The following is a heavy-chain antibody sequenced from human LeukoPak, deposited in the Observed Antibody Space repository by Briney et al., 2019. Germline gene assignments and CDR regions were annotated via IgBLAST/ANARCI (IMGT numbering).Heavy chain of an antibody. D-gene: IGHD1-26*01. CDR3: ARDSGSYSY. J-gene: IGHJ4*02. CDR2: IKQDGSEK. V-gene: IGHV3-7*01. CDR1: GFIFSNYW. Sequence: PGGSLRLSCAASGFIFSNYWMSWVRQVPGKGLEWVANIKQDGSEKYYVDSVKGRFTISRDNAKNSLYPQMNSLRAEDTAVYYCARDSGSYSYWGQGTLVTVSS.